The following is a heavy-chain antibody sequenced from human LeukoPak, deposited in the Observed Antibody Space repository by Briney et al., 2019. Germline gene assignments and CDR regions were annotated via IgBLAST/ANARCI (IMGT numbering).Heavy chain of an antibody. D-gene: IGHD6-13*01. CDR1: GFTFSDYY. Sequence: GGSLRLSCAASGFTFSDYYMRWIRQAPGKGLEWVSYISSSGSTIYYADSVKGRFTISRDNAKNSLYLQMNSLRAEDTAVYYCALLDSSSWYGAFDYWAREPWSPSPQ. CDR3: ALLDSSSWYGAFDY. V-gene: IGHV3-11*01. J-gene: IGHJ4*02. CDR2: ISSSGSTI.